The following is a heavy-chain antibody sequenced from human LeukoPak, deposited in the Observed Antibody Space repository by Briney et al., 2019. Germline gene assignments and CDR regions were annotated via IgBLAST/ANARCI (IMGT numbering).Heavy chain of an antibody. V-gene: IGHV3-23*01. CDR3: AKRIAVAGTRVERHNWFDP. J-gene: IGHJ5*02. Sequence: GGSLRLSCAASGFTFSSYSMNWVRQAPGKGLEWVSAISGSGGSTCYADSVKGRFTISRDNSKNTLYLQMNSLRAEDTAVYYCAKRIAVAGTRVERHNWFDPWGQGTLVTVSS. CDR1: GFTFSSYS. CDR2: ISGSGGST. D-gene: IGHD6-19*01.